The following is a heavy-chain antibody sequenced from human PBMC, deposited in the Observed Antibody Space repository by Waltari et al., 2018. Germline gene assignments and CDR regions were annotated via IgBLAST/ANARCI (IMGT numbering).Heavy chain of an antibody. V-gene: IGHV4-31*03. CDR1: GGSISSGGYY. D-gene: IGHD2-21*02. J-gene: IGHJ4*02. Sequence: QVQLQESGPGLVKPSQTLSLTCTVPGGSISSGGYYWSWTRQHPGKGLEWIGYIYHSGSTYYNPSLKSRVTISVDRSKNQFSLKLSSVTAADTAVYYCAREVVVTANLDYWGQGTLVTVSS. CDR3: AREVVVTANLDY. CDR2: IYHSGST.